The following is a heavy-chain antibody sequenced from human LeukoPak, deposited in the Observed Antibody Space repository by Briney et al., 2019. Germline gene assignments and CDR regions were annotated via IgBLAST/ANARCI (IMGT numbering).Heavy chain of an antibody. Sequence: SETLSLICAVYGGSFSGYYWSWIRQPPGKGLEWIGEINHSGSTNYNPSLKSRVTISVDTSKNQFSLKLSSVTAADTAVYYCARNGDQSGMDVWGQGTTVTVSS. CDR2: INHSGST. V-gene: IGHV4-34*01. J-gene: IGHJ6*02. CDR1: GGSFSGYY. D-gene: IGHD4-17*01. CDR3: ARNGDQSGMDV.